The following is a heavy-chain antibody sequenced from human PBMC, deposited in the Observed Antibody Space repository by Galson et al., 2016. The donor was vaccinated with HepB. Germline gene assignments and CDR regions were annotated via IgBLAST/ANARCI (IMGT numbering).Heavy chain of an antibody. Sequence: SETLSLTCTVSGGSISTSSYYWGWIRQTPGKGLEWIATLYYNGTTYYNAALKSRVTIFVDTSKNQFSLKLRSVTAADTAVYYCARHRRGGWENFFDHWGQGTLVIVSS. CDR3: ARHRRGGWENFFDH. V-gene: IGHV4-39*01. J-gene: IGHJ4*02. CDR1: GGSISTSSYY. D-gene: IGHD6-19*01. CDR2: LYYNGTT.